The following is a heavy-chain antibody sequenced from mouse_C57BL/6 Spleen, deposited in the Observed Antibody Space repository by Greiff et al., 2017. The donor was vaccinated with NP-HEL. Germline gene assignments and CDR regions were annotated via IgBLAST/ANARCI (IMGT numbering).Heavy chain of an antibody. CDR3: TRRYYYGSSYGYFDV. CDR1: GFNIKDYY. Sequence: EVQLQQSGAELVRPGASVKLSCTASGFNIKDYYMHWVKQRPEQGLEWIGRIDPEDGDTEYAPKFQGKATMTADTSSNTAYLQLSSLTSEDTAVYYCTRRYYYGSSYGYFDVWGTRTTVTVAS. CDR2: IDPEDGDT. J-gene: IGHJ1*03. D-gene: IGHD1-1*01. V-gene: IGHV14-1*01.